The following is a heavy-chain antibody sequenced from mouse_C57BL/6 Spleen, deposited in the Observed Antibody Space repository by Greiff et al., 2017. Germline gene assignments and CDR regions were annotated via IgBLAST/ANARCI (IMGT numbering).Heavy chain of an antibody. D-gene: IGHD1-1*01. Sequence: EVKLMESGGGLVKPGGSLKLSCAASGFTFSSYAMSWVRQTPEKRLEWVATISDGGSYTYYPDNVQGRFTISRDNAKNNLYLQMSHLKSEDTAMYYCARDRDYGDAMDYWGQGTSVTVSS. J-gene: IGHJ4*01. CDR2: ISDGGSYT. CDR1: GFTFSSYA. CDR3: ARDRDYGDAMDY. V-gene: IGHV5-4*01.